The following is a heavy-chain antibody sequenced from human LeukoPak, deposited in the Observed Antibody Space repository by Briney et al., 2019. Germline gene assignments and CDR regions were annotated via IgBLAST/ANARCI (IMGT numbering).Heavy chain of an antibody. CDR1: GYTFTSYD. Sequence: ASVKVSCKASGYTFTSYDINWVRQATGQGLEWMGWMNPNSGNTGCAQKFQGRVTITRNTSISTAYMELSSLRSEDTAVYYCARSYDFWSGYYEDYYYMDVWGKGTTVTVSS. D-gene: IGHD3-3*01. CDR3: ARSYDFWSGYYEDYYYMDV. V-gene: IGHV1-8*03. J-gene: IGHJ6*03. CDR2: MNPNSGNT.